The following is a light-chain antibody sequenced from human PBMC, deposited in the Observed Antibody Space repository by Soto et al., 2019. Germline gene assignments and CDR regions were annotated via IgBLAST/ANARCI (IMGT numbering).Light chain of an antibody. V-gene: IGKV3-20*01. CDR2: GAS. CDR3: QQYDSSPPYT. CDR1: RSVTSNY. J-gene: IGKJ2*01. Sequence: EIVLTQSPGTLSLSPGERATLSCRASRSVTSNYLAWYQQKPGQAPRPLIYGASNRATGIPDRFSGSGSGTDFTLTITRLEPEDFAVYYCQQYDSSPPYTFGQGTKLEIK.